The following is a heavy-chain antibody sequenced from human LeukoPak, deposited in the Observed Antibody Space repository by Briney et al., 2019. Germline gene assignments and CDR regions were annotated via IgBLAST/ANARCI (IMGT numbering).Heavy chain of an antibody. CDR3: ATVGEYSSSSPSDY. D-gene: IGHD6-6*01. J-gene: IGHJ4*02. V-gene: IGHV1-8*01. Sequence: ASVKVSCKASGYTFTSYDINWVRQATGQGLEWMGWMNPDSGNTGYAQKFRGRVTMTRNTSISTAYMELSSLRSEDTAVYYCATVGEYSSSSPSDYWGQGTLVTVSS. CDR2: MNPDSGNT. CDR1: GYTFTSYD.